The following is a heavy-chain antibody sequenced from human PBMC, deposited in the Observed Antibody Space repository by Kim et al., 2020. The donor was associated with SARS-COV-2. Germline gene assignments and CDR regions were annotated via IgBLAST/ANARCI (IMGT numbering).Heavy chain of an antibody. D-gene: IGHD3-10*01. Sequence: ASVKVSCKVSGYTLTELSMHWVRQAPGKGLAWVGGFDHEDGETIYAQKFQGRVTMTEDTSTDTAYMELSRLRSEDTAVYYCAKGLTMVRDDAFDIWGQGAKVTVSS. CDR3: AKGLTMVRDDAFDI. CDR1: GYTLTELS. V-gene: IGHV1-24*01. J-gene: IGHJ3*02. CDR2: FDHEDGET.